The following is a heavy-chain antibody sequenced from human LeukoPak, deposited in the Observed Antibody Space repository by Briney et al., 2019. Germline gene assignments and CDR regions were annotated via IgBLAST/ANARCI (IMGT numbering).Heavy chain of an antibody. CDR2: IDPSDSYT. CDR3: ARGYSSDFDY. CDR1: GYSFTSYW. J-gene: IGHJ4*02. Sequence: GESLRISCKGSGYSFTSYWISWVRQMPGKGLEWMGRIDPSDSYTNYSPSFQGHVTISADKSISTAYLQWSSLKAADTAVYYCARGYSSDFDYWGQGTLVTVSS. V-gene: IGHV5-10-1*01. D-gene: IGHD6-19*01.